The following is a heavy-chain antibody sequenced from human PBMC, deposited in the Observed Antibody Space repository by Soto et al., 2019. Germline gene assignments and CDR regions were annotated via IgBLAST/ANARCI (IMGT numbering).Heavy chain of an antibody. V-gene: IGHV3-74*01. Sequence: LRLSCAVSGSTFSNDWMHWVRQAPGKGLVWVSYINSDGSSTNYADFVKGRFTIARDNAKNTVYLQMNSLRAEDTAVYYCARDRSYSLDVWGQGTTVTVSS. CDR2: INSDGSST. CDR1: GSTFSNDW. CDR3: ARDRSYSLDV. J-gene: IGHJ6*02.